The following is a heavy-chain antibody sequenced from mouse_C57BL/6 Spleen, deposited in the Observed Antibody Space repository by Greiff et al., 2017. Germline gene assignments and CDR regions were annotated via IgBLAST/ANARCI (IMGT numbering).Heavy chain of an antibody. CDR2: IDPSDSET. Sequence: GLEWIGNIDPSDSETHYNQKFKDKATLTVDKSSSTAYMQLSSLTSEDSAVYYCARTTTVAGYFDVWGTGTTVTVSS. CDR3: ARTTTVAGYFDV. D-gene: IGHD1-1*01. J-gene: IGHJ1*03. V-gene: IGHV1-52*01.